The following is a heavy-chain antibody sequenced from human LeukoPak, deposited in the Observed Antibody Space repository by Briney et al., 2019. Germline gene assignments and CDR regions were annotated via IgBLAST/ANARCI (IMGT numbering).Heavy chain of an antibody. CDR1: GFTFSSYS. CDR2: ISSSSSTI. Sequence: GGSLRLSCAASGFTFSSYSMNWVRQAPGKGLEWVSYISSSSSTIYYADSVKGRFTISRDNAKNSLYLQMNSLRAEDTAVYYCARDPAVEYFQHWGQGTLVTVSS. J-gene: IGHJ1*01. CDR3: ARDPAVEYFQH. V-gene: IGHV3-48*04.